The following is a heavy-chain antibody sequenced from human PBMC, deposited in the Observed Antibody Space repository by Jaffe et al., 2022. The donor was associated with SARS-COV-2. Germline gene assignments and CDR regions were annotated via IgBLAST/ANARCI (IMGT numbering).Heavy chain of an antibody. Sequence: QLQLQESGPGLVKPSETLSLTCTVSGGSISSSSYYWGWIRQPPGKGLEWIGSIYYSGSTYYNPSLKSRVTISVDTSKNQFSLKLSSVTAADTAVYYCARGPVYCSSTSYCYNYYYMDVWGKGTTVTVSS. CDR3: ARGPVYCSSTSYCYNYYYMDV. D-gene: IGHD2-2*01. V-gene: IGHV4-39*01. J-gene: IGHJ6*03. CDR2: IYYSGST. CDR1: GGSISSSSYY.